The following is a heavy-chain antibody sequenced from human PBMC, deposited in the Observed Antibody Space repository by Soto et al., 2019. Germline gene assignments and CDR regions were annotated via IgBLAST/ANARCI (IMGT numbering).Heavy chain of an antibody. V-gene: IGHV3-9*01. J-gene: IGHJ6*02. CDR3: AKAKPPQWLDGGFYYYGMDV. Sequence: EVQLVESGGGLVQPGRSLRLSCAASGFTFDDYAMHWVRQAPGKGLEWVSGISWNSGSIGYADSVKGRFTISRDNAKNSLYLQMNSLRAEDTALYYCAKAKPPQWLDGGFYYYGMDVWGQGTTVTVSS. CDR2: ISWNSGSI. CDR1: GFTFDDYA. D-gene: IGHD6-19*01.